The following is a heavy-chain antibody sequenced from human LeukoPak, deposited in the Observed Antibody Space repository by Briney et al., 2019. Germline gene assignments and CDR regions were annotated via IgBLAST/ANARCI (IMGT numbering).Heavy chain of an antibody. CDR3: ARGHYGGNSHYYYGMDV. D-gene: IGHD4-23*01. V-gene: IGHV3-30-3*01. CDR1: GSTFSSYA. Sequence: GGSLRLSCAASGSTFSSYAMHWVRQAPGKGLEWVAVISYDGSNKYYADSVKGRFTISRDNSKNTLYLQMNSLRAEDTAVYYCARGHYGGNSHYYYGMDVWGQGTTVTVSS. CDR2: ISYDGSNK. J-gene: IGHJ6*02.